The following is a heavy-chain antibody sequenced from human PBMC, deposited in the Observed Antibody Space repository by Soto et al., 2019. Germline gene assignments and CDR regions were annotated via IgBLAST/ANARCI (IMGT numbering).Heavy chain of an antibody. CDR1: GGTFSSYT. CDR3: ARTYYYDSSGYPVAFDI. CDR2: IIPILGRA. V-gene: IGHV1-69*02. Sequence: QVQLVQSGAEVKKPGSSVKVSCKSSGGTFSSYTISWVRQAPGQGLEWMGRIIPILGRANYAQKFQGRVTITSDKSTSTAYMELSSLRSEDTAVYYCARTYYYDSSGYPVAFDIWGQGTMVTVSS. D-gene: IGHD3-22*01. J-gene: IGHJ3*02.